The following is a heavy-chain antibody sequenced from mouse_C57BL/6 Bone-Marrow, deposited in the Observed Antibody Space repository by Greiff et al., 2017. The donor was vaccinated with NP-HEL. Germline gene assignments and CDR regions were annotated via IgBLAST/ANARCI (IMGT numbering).Heavy chain of an antibody. J-gene: IGHJ2*01. CDR1: GYTFTSYW. CDR2: INTSSGYT. V-gene: IGHV1-7*01. Sequence: VQLQQSGAELAKPGASVKLSCKASGYTFTSYWMHWVKQRPGQGLEWIGYINTSSGYTKYNQKFKDKATLTADKSSSTAYMQLSSRTYADSAAYYCARLYYSNLYYWGQGTTLTVSS. D-gene: IGHD2-5*01. CDR3: ARLYYSNLYY.